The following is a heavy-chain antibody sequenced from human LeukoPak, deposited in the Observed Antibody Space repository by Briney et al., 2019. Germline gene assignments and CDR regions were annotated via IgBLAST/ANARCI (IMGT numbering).Heavy chain of an antibody. Sequence: GESLKISCKGSGFSFTSYWIGWVSQMPGKGLEWMGIINPGDSDTRYSPSFQGQVTISADKSISTAYLQWSSLKASDTAMYYCASSTHVLRYFDTLGYGMDVWGQGTTVTVSS. CDR1: GFSFTSYW. CDR2: INPGDSDT. CDR3: ASSTHVLRYFDTLGYGMDV. J-gene: IGHJ6*02. V-gene: IGHV5-51*01. D-gene: IGHD3-9*01.